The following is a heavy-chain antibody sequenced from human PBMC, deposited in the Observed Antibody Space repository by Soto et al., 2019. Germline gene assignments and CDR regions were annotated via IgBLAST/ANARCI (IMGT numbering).Heavy chain of an antibody. CDR2: INSDGSNK. J-gene: IGHJ6*02. D-gene: IGHD3-16*02. Sequence: PGGSLRLSCAASGFTFSSYCMHWVRQAPGKGLVWVSRINSDGSNKYYADSVKGRFTISRDNSKNTLYLQMNSLRAEDTAVYYCARDREDYVWGSYPSTPMDVWGQGTTVTVSS. V-gene: IGHV3-74*01. CDR1: GFTFSSYC. CDR3: ARDREDYVWGSYPSTPMDV.